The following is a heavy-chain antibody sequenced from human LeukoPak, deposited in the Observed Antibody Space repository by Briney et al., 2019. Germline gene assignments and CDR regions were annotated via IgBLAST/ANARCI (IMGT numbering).Heavy chain of an antibody. CDR2: IYYSGST. CDR3: ARPVAYCGGDCYFY. D-gene: IGHD2-21*02. CDR1: GGSISSSSYY. J-gene: IGHJ4*02. V-gene: IGHV4-39*01. Sequence: SETLSLTCTVSGGSISSSSYYWGWIRQPPGKGLEWIGSIYYSGSTYYNPSLKSRVTISVDTSKNQFSLKLRSVTAADTAVYYCARPVAYCGGDCYFYWGQGTLVTVSS.